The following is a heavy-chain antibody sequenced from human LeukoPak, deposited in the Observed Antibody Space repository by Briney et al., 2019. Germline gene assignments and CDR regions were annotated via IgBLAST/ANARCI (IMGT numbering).Heavy chain of an antibody. V-gene: IGHV3-30*04. CDR2: ISFVGSYK. CDR3: ARETLDALDL. Sequence: GGPLSLSCTLSGLTNSGDAMLWPREAPGKGVQWVAHISFVGSYKYYADSVKGRFTISRDNSKNTLYLQMKSLRTDDTALFYCARETLDALDLWGPGTLVTVSS. J-gene: IGHJ3*01. CDR1: GLTNSGDA.